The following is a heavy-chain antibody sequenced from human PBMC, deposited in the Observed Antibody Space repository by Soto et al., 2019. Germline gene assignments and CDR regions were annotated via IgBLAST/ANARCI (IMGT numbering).Heavy chain of an antibody. J-gene: IGHJ5*02. V-gene: IGHV6-1*02. D-gene: IGHD1-26*01. Sequence: QVQLQHSGPGLVKPSQTLSLTCAISGDSVSTNGAAWNWIRQSPSRGLELLGRTYYRSKGYNDYAVSVESRITIKPDTSKSQFPLQLHSVTPEDTGVYYWARDKNADYHRGIGCDTWGQGILVTGSS. CDR1: GDSVSTNGAA. CDR2: TYYRSKGYN. CDR3: ARDKNADYHRGIGCDT.